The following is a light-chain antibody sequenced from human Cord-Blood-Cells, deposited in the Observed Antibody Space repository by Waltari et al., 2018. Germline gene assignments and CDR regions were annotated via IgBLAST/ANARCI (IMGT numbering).Light chain of an antibody. Sequence: EIVLTQSPATLSLSPGERATLPCRASQSVSSYLAWYQQKPGQAPRLLIYDASXXXXXXXXRFSGSGSGTDFTLTISSLEPEDFAVYYCQQRSNWPITFGQGTRLEIK. CDR1: QSVSSY. CDR3: QQRSNWPIT. J-gene: IGKJ5*01. CDR2: DAS. V-gene: IGKV3-11*01.